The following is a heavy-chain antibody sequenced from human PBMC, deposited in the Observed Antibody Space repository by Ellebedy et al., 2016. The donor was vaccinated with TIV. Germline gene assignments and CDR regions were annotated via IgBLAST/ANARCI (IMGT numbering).Heavy chain of an antibody. CDR3: AKDEATVQEVPFEY. J-gene: IGHJ4*02. V-gene: IGHV1-18*04. CDR2: ISATGGDT. Sequence: ASVKVFCKASGYTFGTSGISWVRQAPGQGLEWMGWISATGGDTVYAPKVQGRVTLTTDTSTSTAYLELRSLRSDDTAVYYCAKDEATVQEVPFEYWGQGTLVTVSS. CDR1: GYTFGTSG. D-gene: IGHD5-12*01.